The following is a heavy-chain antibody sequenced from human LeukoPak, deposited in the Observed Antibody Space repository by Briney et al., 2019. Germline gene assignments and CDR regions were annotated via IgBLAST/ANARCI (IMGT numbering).Heavy chain of an antibody. J-gene: IGHJ4*02. CDR3: ARDKAVYYGSGLRLDY. D-gene: IGHD3-10*01. CDR2: IIPILGIA. CDR1: GGTFSSYA. V-gene: IGHV1-69*04. Sequence: SVKVSCKASGGTFSSYAISWVRQAPGQGLEWMGRIIPILGIANYAQKFQGRVTITADKSTSTAYMELSSLRSEDTAVYYCARDKAVYYGSGLRLDYWGQGTLVTVSS.